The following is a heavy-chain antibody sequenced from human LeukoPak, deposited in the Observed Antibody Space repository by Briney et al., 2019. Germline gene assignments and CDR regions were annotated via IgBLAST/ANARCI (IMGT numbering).Heavy chain of an antibody. CDR2: IYYTGNT. J-gene: IGHJ4*02. Sequence: SETLSLTCTVSGDSISSTSYYWGWIRQPLGKGLEWIGSIYYTGNTYYDPSLKSRVTISVDTSESQFSLKLSSVTAADTAVYYCARDPVAGYFDSWGQGTLVTVSS. CDR1: GDSISSTSYY. V-gene: IGHV4-39*07. D-gene: IGHD6-19*01. CDR3: ARDPVAGYFDS.